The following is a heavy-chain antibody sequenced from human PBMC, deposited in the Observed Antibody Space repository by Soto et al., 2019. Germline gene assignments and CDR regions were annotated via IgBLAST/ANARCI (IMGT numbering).Heavy chain of an antibody. Sequence: ASVKVSCKASGGTFSSYAISWVRQAPGQGLEWMGGIIPIFGTANYAQKFQGRVTITADESTSTAYMELSSLRSEDTAVYYCARDAHYYDSSGYYHKFDYWGQGTLVTVSS. CDR3: ARDAHYYDSSGYYHKFDY. V-gene: IGHV1-69*13. D-gene: IGHD3-22*01. CDR1: GGTFSSYA. J-gene: IGHJ4*02. CDR2: IIPIFGTA.